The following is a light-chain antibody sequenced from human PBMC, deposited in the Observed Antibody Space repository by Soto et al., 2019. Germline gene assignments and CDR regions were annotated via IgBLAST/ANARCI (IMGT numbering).Light chain of an antibody. CDR2: DVT. Sequence: QSVLTQPRSVSGSPGQSVTISCTGTSSDIGEYNFVSWYHQHPGKVPKVMIYDVTERPSGVPDRFSGSKSGNTASLTISGLQAEDEAVYYCCSYAGAYTWVFGGGTKLTVL. V-gene: IGLV2-11*02. CDR1: SSDIGEYNF. J-gene: IGLJ3*02. CDR3: CSYAGAYTWV.